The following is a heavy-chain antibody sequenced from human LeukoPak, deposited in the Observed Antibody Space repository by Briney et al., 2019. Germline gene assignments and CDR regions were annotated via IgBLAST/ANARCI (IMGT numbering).Heavy chain of an antibody. CDR3: ARETWELLRIFDY. CDR1: GGSISSFY. D-gene: IGHD1-26*01. CDR2: IYTSGST. J-gene: IGHJ4*02. V-gene: IGHV4-4*07. Sequence: SETLSLTCTVSGGSISSFYWRWLRPPAGKGLEWIGRIYTSGSTNYNPSLKSRATMSVDTSKNQFSLTLSSVTAADTAVYYCARETWELLRIFDYGGQGTLVTVSS.